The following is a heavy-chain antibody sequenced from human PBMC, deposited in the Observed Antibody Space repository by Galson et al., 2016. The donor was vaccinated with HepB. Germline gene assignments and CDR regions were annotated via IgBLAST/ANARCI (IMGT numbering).Heavy chain of an antibody. CDR3: AKHAEPYYYYAMDV. CDR2: SSGTGATT. D-gene: IGHD1-14*01. J-gene: IGHJ6*02. Sequence: SLRLSCAASGFTLSTYAMSWVRQAPGKGLEWVSSSSGTGATTYYAHSVTGRFTISRDNLRNTLYLQLGSLRAEDTAIYYCAKHAEPYYYYAMDVWGQGTTVTVSS. V-gene: IGHV3-23*01. CDR1: GFTLSTYA.